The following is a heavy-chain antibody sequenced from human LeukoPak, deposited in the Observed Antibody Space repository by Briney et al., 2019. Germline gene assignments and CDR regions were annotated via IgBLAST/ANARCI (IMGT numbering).Heavy chain of an antibody. D-gene: IGHD6-19*01. V-gene: IGHV1-18*01. CDR2: ISGYNDDT. J-gene: IGHJ4*02. Sequence: ASVKVSCKASGYTFTDYGIHWVRQAPGQGLEWMGWISGYNDDTNYAQMVQGRFTMTKDTSTTTVYMELRSLRSDDTAVYFCARAPVAAGGVDSWGQGTRVTVSS. CDR3: ARAPVAAGGVDS. CDR1: GYTFTDYG.